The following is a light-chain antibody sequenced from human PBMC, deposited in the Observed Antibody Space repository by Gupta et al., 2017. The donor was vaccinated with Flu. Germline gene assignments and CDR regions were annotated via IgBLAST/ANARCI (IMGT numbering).Light chain of an antibody. CDR2: DVT. J-gene: IGLJ1*01. V-gene: IGLV2-14*03. Sequence: QSALTQPASVSGSPGQSITISCTGTSSDVGRSNSVSWYQQHPGKAPKLIIYDVTNRPSGVSSRFSGSTSGNTASLTISGLEAEDESDYFCSSYTSTNTFYVFGTGTKVTVL. CDR3: SSYTSTNTFYV. CDR1: SSDVGRSNS.